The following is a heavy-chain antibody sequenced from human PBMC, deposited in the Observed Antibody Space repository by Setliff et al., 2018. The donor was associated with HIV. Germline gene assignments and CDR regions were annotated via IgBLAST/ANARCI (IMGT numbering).Heavy chain of an antibody. V-gene: IGHV3-30*02. CDR1: GFTFSSYG. CDR2: IRYDGSNK. J-gene: IGHJ6*02. Sequence: GGSLRLSCAASGFTFSSYGMHWVRQAPGKGLEWVAFIRYDGSNKYYADSVKGRFTISRDNAKNSFYLQMKSLGVEDTALYYCAREHRNSRYYQYGMEVWGQGTTVTVSS. CDR3: AREHRNSRYYQYGMEV. D-gene: IGHD1-26*01.